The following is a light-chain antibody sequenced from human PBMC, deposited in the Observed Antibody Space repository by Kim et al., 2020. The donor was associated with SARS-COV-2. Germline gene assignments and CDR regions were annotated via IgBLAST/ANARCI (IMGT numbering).Light chain of an antibody. CDR2: QDT. Sequence: SVSPGQTATITCSGERLGNKNVCWYQQKPGQSPVLVISQDTKRPSGVPEQFAGSSSGNTATLTIRGTQAVDEAKYYCQAWDSGTVFFGGGTQLTVL. V-gene: IGLV3-1*01. CDR3: QAWDSGTVF. J-gene: IGLJ2*01. CDR1: RLGNKN.